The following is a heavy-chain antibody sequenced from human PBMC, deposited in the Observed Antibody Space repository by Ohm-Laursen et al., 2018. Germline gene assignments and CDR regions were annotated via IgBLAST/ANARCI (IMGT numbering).Heavy chain of an antibody. V-gene: IGHV4-39*07. J-gene: IGHJ3*02. D-gene: IGHD3-22*01. CDR3: ARELAYYDSSGLDAFDI. Sequence: TLSLTCSVSGGSISSSSYCWGWIRQPPGKGLEWIGNIYYSGSTYYSPSLRSRVSISIHTSQNQFSLKLSSVTAADTAVYYCARELAYYDSSGLDAFDIWGQGTMVTVSS. CDR2: IYYSGST. CDR1: GGSISSSSYC.